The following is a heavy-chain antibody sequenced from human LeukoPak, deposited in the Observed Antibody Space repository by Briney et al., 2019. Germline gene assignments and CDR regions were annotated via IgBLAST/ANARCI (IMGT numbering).Heavy chain of an antibody. CDR3: ARFEGYLLLGFDP. CDR1: GSTFTSSD. Sequence: ALVKASCKASGSTFTSSDINWVRQATGHGLEGMGWMNPNSGNTGYAQKCQGRLTITMNTSISTAYMELSSLRSEGTAVYYCARFEGYLLLGFDPWGQGTLVTVSS. CDR2: MNPNSGNT. V-gene: IGHV1-8*03. D-gene: IGHD2-2*01. J-gene: IGHJ5*02.